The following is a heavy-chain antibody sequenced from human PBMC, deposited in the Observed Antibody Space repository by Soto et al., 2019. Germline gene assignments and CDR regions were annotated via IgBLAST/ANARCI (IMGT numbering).Heavy chain of an antibody. CDR2: IYYSGST. D-gene: IGHD3-22*01. Sequence: LSLTCTVSGGSISTGGYYWSWIRQHPGKGLEWIGYIYYSGSTYYNPSLKSRVTISEDTSKNQFSLRLSSVTAADTAVYYCARYGRARYYYDSSGYSDSFDYWGQGTLVTVSS. CDR3: ARYGRARYYYDSSGYSDSFDY. J-gene: IGHJ4*02. CDR1: GGSISTGGYY. V-gene: IGHV4-31*03.